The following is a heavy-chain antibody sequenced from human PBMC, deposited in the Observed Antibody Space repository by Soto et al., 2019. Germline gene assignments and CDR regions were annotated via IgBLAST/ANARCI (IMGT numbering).Heavy chain of an antibody. Sequence: EVQLVESGGGLVQPGGSLRLSCAASGFTVSNNYMRWVRQAPGKGLEWVSLIYSGGATYYADSVKSRFTIYKTNSKNTLYLQQNSLRAEDTAVYYCARDGTYNWVGGVGILVTVSS. CDR3: ARDGTYNWV. D-gene: IGHD1-1*01. J-gene: IGHJ4*02. V-gene: IGHV3-66*01. CDR1: GFTVSNNY. CDR2: IYSGGAT.